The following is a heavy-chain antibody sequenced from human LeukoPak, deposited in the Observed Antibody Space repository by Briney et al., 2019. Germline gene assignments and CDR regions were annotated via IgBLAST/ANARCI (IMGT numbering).Heavy chain of an antibody. J-gene: IGHJ6*03. CDR3: ARGDDFWSGPSYYYYYMDV. CDR2: IYYSGST. D-gene: IGHD3-3*01. V-gene: IGHV4-59*01. CDR1: GGSISSYH. Sequence: PSETLSLTCTVSGGSISSYHWSWIRQPPGKGLEWIGYIYYSGSTNYNPSLKSRVTISVDTSKNQFSLKLSSVTAADTAVYYCARGDDFWSGPSYYYYYMDVWGKGTTVTVSS.